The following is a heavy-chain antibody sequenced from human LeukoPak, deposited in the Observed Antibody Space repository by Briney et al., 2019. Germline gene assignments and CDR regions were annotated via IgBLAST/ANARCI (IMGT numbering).Heavy chain of an antibody. J-gene: IGHJ4*02. Sequence: ASVKVSCKASGYTFTSYGISWVRQAPGQGLEWMGIINPSGGSTSYAQKFQGRVTMTRDTSTSTVYMELSSLRSEDTAVYYCAREGVDEGDSVAGTRGNDYWGQGTLVTVSS. CDR1: GYTFTSYG. D-gene: IGHD6-19*01. CDR2: INPSGGST. V-gene: IGHV1-46*01. CDR3: AREGVDEGDSVAGTRGNDY.